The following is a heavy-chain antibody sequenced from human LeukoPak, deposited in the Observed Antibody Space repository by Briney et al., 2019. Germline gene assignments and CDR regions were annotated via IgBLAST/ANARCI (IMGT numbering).Heavy chain of an antibody. V-gene: IGHV3-7*01. J-gene: IGHJ4*02. CDR1: GFTFSSYY. CDR2: IKEDGSER. D-gene: IGHD4-17*01. CDR3: ARDLYGDYFFDY. Sequence: GGSLRLSCVASGFTFSSYYMSWVRQAPGKGLEWVANIKEDGSERYYVDSMKGRFAISRDNAKNSLYLQMNSLRAEDTAVYYCARDLYGDYFFDYWGQGTLVTVSS.